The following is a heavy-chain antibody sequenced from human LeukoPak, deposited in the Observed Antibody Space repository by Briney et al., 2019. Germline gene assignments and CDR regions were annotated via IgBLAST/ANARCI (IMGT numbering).Heavy chain of an antibody. CDR2: ISSSGSTI. CDR1: GFTFSSYE. V-gene: IGHV3-48*03. D-gene: IGHD7-27*01. J-gene: IGHJ3*01. CDR3: VRDLHWGGFDV. Sequence: TGGSLRLSCAASGFTFSSYEMNWVRQAPGKGLEWVSYISSSGSTIYYADSVKGRFTISRDNPKSTVSLQMSSLRAEDTALYYCVRDLHWGGFDVWGQGTMVTVSS.